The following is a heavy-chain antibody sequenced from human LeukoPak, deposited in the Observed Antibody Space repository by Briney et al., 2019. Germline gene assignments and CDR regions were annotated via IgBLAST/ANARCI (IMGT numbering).Heavy chain of an antibody. CDR2: INSDGSWT. V-gene: IGHV3-74*01. CDR1: GNYW. J-gene: IGHJ4*02. CDR3: VSFYEAY. D-gene: IGHD2/OR15-2a*01. Sequence: GGSLRLSCAASGNYWMHWVRQAPGKRLVWVSHINSDGSWTSYADSVKGRFTISKDNAKNTVYLQMNNLRAEDTAVYYCVSFYEAYWGRGTLVTVSS.